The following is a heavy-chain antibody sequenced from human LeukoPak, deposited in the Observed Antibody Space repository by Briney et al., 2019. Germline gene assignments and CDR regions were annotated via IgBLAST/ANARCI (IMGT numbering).Heavy chain of an antibody. Sequence: GGSLRLSCAASRFTVSSDYMSWVRQAPGKGLEWVSVIYSGDTTYYADSVKGRFTISRDNSKNTLFLQMNSLRAEDTAVYYCARSVAKVGHYYYYGMDVWGQGTTVTVSS. CDR3: ARSVAKVGHYYYYGMDV. CDR2: IYSGDTT. D-gene: IGHD5/OR15-5a*01. J-gene: IGHJ6*02. CDR1: RFTVSSDY. V-gene: IGHV3-53*01.